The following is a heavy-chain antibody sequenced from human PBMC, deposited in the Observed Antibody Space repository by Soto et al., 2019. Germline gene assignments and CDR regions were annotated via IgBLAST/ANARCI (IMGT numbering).Heavy chain of an antibody. CDR3: ARVVGALGHWFDP. J-gene: IGHJ5*02. Sequence: QVQLVQSGGEVKKPGASVKVSCKASGYTFTSYGISWVRQAPGQGLEWMGRISAYNGNTNYAQKLQGRATMTTDTSTSTADMELRSLRSDDTAVYYCARVVGALGHWFDPWGQGTLVTVSS. CDR1: GYTFTSYG. V-gene: IGHV1-18*01. D-gene: IGHD1-26*01. CDR2: ISAYNGNT.